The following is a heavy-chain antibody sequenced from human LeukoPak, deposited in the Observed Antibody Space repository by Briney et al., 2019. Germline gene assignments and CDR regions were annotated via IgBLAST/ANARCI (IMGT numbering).Heavy chain of an antibody. CDR3: ASVPGEYSSSPPLY. CDR1: GGSISSSSYY. V-gene: IGHV4-39*07. J-gene: IGHJ4*02. Sequence: PSETLSLTCTVSGGSISSSSYYWGWIRQPPGKGLEWIGSIYYSGSTYYNPSLKSRVTISVDTSKNQFSLKLSSVTAADTAVYYCASVPGEYSSSPPLYWGQGTLVTVSS. D-gene: IGHD6-13*01. CDR2: IYYSGST.